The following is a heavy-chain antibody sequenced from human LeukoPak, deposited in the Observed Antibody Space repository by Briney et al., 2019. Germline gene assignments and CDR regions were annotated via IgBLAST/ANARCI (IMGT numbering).Heavy chain of an antibody. CDR3: AGMAEPASEGDSARFDP. CDR1: GDSISSYY. CDR2: IFSSGST. Sequence: SETLSLTCTVSGDSISSYYWNWIRQPAGKGLEWIGRIFSSGSTSYNPSLKSRVTMSIDTSKNQFYLRLSSMTAADTAMYYCAGMAEPASEGDSARFDPWGQEPWSPSPQ. J-gene: IGHJ5*02. V-gene: IGHV4-4*07. D-gene: IGHD1-14*01.